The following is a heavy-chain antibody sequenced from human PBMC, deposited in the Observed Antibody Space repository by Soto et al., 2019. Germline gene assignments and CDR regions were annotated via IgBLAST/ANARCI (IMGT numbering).Heavy chain of an antibody. CDR3: ARATGTLRSRNCDY. V-gene: IGHV4-61*01. D-gene: IGHD1-1*01. CDR1: GDSVRSGRSY. Sequence: PSETLSLTCTVSGDSVRSGRSYWSWIRQPPGEGLEWIGYIFHTGSTYYSKPLRSRLTMSVDTSKSQFSLRLSSVTAADTAVYYCARATGTLRSRNCDYWGQGSLVTVSS. J-gene: IGHJ4*02. CDR2: IFHTGST.